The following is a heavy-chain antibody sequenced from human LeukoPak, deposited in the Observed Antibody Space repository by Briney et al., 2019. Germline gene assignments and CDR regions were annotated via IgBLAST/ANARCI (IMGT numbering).Heavy chain of an antibody. V-gene: IGHV3-7*01. J-gene: IGHJ4*02. Sequence: GGSLRLSCSASGFSFSNYWMSWVGRAPGGGLEGVANIKQDGTETYYVDSVRGRFTISRDNAKKSLYLQMNSLRAEDTAVYYCARDFWGAYRVDYFDYWGQGILVTVSS. CDR1: GFSFSNYW. D-gene: IGHD3-3*01. CDR3: ARDFWGAYRVDYFDY. CDR2: IKQDGTET.